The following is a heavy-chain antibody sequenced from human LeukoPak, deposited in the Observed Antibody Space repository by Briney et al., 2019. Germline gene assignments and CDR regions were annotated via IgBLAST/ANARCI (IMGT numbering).Heavy chain of an antibody. D-gene: IGHD4-17*01. Sequence: PSETLSLICTVSGGSISSLYWSWIRQPPGKGLEWIGEINHSGSTNYNPSLKSRVTISVDTSKNQFSLKLSSVTAADTAVYYCARGIQAVYYYYGMDVWGQGTTVTVSS. V-gene: IGHV4-34*01. CDR1: GGSISSLY. J-gene: IGHJ6*02. CDR3: ARGIQAVYYYYGMDV. CDR2: INHSGST.